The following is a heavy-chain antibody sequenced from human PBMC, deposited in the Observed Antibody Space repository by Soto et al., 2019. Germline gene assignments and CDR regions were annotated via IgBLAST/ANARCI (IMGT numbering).Heavy chain of an antibody. D-gene: IGHD3-10*01. Sequence: NPGGSLRLSCAASGFTFSIYSMNWVRHAPGKGLEWVSSISSSSSYIYYADSVKGRFTISRDNAKNSLYLQMNSLRAEDTAVYYCAREEYYGSGWYYYGMDVWGQGTTVTVSS. V-gene: IGHV3-21*01. CDR3: AREEYYGSGWYYYGMDV. CDR1: GFTFSIYS. J-gene: IGHJ6*02. CDR2: ISSSSSYI.